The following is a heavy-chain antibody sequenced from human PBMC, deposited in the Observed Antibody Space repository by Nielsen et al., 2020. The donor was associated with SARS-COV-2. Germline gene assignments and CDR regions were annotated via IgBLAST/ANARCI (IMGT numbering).Heavy chain of an antibody. CDR3: AKDRHRYEYYYYGMDV. D-gene: IGHD3-16*01. CDR1: GFTFSSYG. J-gene: IGHJ6*02. V-gene: IGHV3-30*18. Sequence: GGSLRLFCAASGFTFSSYGMHWVRQAPGKGLEWVAVISYVGSNKYYADSVKGRFTISRDNSKNTLYLQMNSLRAEDTAGYYCAKDRHRYEYYYYGMDVWGQGTTVTVSS. CDR2: ISYVGSNK.